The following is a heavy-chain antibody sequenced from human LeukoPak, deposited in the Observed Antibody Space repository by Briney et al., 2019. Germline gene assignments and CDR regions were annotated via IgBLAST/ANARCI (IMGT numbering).Heavy chain of an antibody. D-gene: IGHD3-9*01. CDR1: GGSFSGYY. J-gene: IGHJ4*02. V-gene: IGHV4-34*01. Sequence: SETLSLTCAVYGGSFSGYYWSWIRQPPGKGLEWIGEINHSGSTNYNPSLKSRVTISVDTSKNQFSLKLSSVTAADTAVYYCARGGLRYFDWLLQEFDHWGQGTLVTVSP. CDR2: INHSGST. CDR3: ARGGLRYFDWLLQEFDH.